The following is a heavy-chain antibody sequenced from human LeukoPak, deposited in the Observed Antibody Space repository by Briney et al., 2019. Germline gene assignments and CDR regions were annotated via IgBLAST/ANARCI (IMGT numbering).Heavy chain of an antibody. CDR3: AREGSIAAAGFYFDY. D-gene: IGHD6-13*01. J-gene: IGHJ4*02. CDR1: GGSISSSSYY. Sequence: PSETLSLTCTVSGGSISSSSYYWGWIRQPPGKGLEWIGSIYYSGSTYYNPSLKSRVTISVDTSKNQFSLKLSSVTAADTAVYYCAREGSIAAAGFYFDYWGQGTLVTVSS. CDR2: IYYSGST. V-gene: IGHV4-39*07.